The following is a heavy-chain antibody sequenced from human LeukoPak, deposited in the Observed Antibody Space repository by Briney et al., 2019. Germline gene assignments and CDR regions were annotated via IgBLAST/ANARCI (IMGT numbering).Heavy chain of an antibody. CDR3: VRNRYYYGSRNYGVPNWFDP. CDR2: INHSGST. J-gene: IGHJ5*02. Sequence: SETLSLTCAVYGGSFSGYYWSWIRQPPGKGLEWIGEINHSGSTNYNPSLKSRVTISVDTSKNQFSLKLSSVTAADTAVYYCVRNRYYYGSRNYGVPNWFDPWGQGTLVTVSS. D-gene: IGHD3-10*01. V-gene: IGHV4-34*01. CDR1: GGSFSGYY.